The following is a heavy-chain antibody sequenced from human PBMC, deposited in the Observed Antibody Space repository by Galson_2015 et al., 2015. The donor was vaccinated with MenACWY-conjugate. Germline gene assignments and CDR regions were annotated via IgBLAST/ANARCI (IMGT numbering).Heavy chain of an antibody. CDR1: GFTFGRYG. CDR3: ARGVTRTSGTINWYFDF. D-gene: IGHD6-13*01. Sequence: SLRLSCAASGFTFGRYGIHWVRQAPGKGLEWVAFIRSDGSDKYYTDTDSVRGRFTINPDTSRNQLSLQLSSVTPEDTAVYYCARGVTRTSGTINWYFDFWGRGTLVTVSS. V-gene: IGHV3-33*08. CDR2: IRSDGSDK. J-gene: IGHJ2*01.